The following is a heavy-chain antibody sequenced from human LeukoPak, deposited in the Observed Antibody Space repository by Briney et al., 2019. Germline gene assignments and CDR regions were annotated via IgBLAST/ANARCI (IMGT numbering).Heavy chain of an antibody. D-gene: IGHD5-18*01. Sequence: GGSLRLSCAASGFTFSSYGMNWVRQAPGKGLVWVSRINSDGSSTSYADSVKGRFTISRDNAKNTLYLQMNSLRAEDTAVYYCARGGYSYGIDYWGQGTLVTVSS. CDR1: GFTFSSYG. J-gene: IGHJ4*02. CDR2: INSDGSST. CDR3: ARGGYSYGIDY. V-gene: IGHV3-74*01.